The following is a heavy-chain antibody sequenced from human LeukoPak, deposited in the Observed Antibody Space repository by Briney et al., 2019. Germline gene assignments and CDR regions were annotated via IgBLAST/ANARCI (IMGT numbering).Heavy chain of an antibody. CDR2: IYSGGDT. J-gene: IGHJ4*02. CDR1: GFTFSSSD. V-gene: IGHV3-66*01. D-gene: IGHD5-18*01. Sequence: PGGSLRLSCATSGFTFSSSDMTWVRQSPGEGLEWVSLIYSGGDTYYGDSAKGRFTISRDNSKNTLYLQMNSLRDEDTAVYYCAKWGGYGYGIDFWGQGTRVTVSS. CDR3: AKWGGYGYGIDF.